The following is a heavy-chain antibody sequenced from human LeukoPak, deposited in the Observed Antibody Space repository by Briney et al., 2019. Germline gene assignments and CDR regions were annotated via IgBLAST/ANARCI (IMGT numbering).Heavy chain of an antibody. Sequence: GGSLRLSCAASGFTFSDYRMSWVRQAPGKGLEWVANIQQDGSEKHYVDSVKGRFTISRDNAKNSLYLQMNSLRAEDTAVYYCARDRSDSYGYAFDIWGQGTMVTVSS. D-gene: IGHD5-18*01. CDR1: GFTFSDYR. J-gene: IGHJ3*02. CDR3: ARDRSDSYGYAFDI. V-gene: IGHV3-7*01. CDR2: IQQDGSEK.